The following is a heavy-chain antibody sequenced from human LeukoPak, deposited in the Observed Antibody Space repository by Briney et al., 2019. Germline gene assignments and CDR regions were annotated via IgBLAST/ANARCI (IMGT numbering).Heavy chain of an antibody. Sequence: PGGSLRLSCAASGFTFSTYSMHWVRQAPGKGLEWVSSISTDSSYIYYADSVKGRFTISRDNAKSSLYLQMNSLRAEDTAVYYCAKQGGQQLVPYYYYYYMDVWGKGTTVTVSS. J-gene: IGHJ6*03. CDR1: GFTFSTYS. V-gene: IGHV3-21*01. CDR2: ISTDSSYI. D-gene: IGHD6-13*01. CDR3: AKQGGQQLVPYYYYYYMDV.